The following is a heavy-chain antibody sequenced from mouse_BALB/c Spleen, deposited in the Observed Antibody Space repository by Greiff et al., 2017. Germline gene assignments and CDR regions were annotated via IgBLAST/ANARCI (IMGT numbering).Heavy chain of an antibody. CDR3: ARTYDYAWFAY. CDR2: IYWDDDK. CDR1: GFSLSTSGMG. J-gene: IGHJ3*01. D-gene: IGHD2-4*01. Sequence: QVTLKVSGPGILQPSQTLSLTCSFSGFSLSTSGMGVSWIRQPSGKGLEWLAHIYWDDDKRYNPSLKSRLTISKDTSRNQVFLKITSVDTADTATYYCARTYDYAWFAYWGQGTLVTVSA. V-gene: IGHV8-12*01.